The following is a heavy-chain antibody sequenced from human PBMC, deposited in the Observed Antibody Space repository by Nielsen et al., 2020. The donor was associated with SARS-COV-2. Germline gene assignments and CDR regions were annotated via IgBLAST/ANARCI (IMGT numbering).Heavy chain of an antibody. CDR1: GFTFSSYW. CDR3: ATSPSLKYCSSTSCSAGGDAFDI. D-gene: IGHD2-2*01. V-gene: IGHV3-7*03. Sequence: GESLKISCAASGFTFSSYWMSWVRQAPGKGLEWVANIKQDGSEKYYVDSVKGRFTISRDNAKNSPYLQMNSLRAEDTAVYYCATSPSLKYCSSTSCSAGGDAFDIWGQGTMVTVSS. CDR2: IKQDGSEK. J-gene: IGHJ3*02.